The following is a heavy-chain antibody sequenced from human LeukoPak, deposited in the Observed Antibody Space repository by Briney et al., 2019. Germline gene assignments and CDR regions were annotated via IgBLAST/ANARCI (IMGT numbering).Heavy chain of an antibody. V-gene: IGHV3-30-3*01. CDR2: ISYDGSNK. CDR1: GFTFSSYA. D-gene: IGHD5-18*01. Sequence: GGSLRLSCAASGFTFSSYAMHWVRQAPGKGLEWVAVISYDGSNKYYADSVKGRFTISRDNSKNTLYLQMNSLRAEDTAVYYCARAEPGYSYGYYFDYWGQGTLVTVSS. J-gene: IGHJ4*02. CDR3: ARAEPGYSYGYYFDY.